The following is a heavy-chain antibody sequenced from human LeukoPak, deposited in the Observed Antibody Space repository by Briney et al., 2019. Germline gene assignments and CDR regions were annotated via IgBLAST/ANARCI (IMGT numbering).Heavy chain of an antibody. J-gene: IGHJ4*02. CDR1: GYTFTGYY. Sequence: ASVKVSCKASGYTFTGYYMHWVRQAPGQGLEWMGWINPNSGGTNYARKFQGRVTMTRDTSISTAYKELSRLRSDDTAVYYCARGIVVVPGDDYWGQGTLVTVSS. CDR3: ARGIVVVPGDDY. D-gene: IGHD2-2*01. V-gene: IGHV1-2*02. CDR2: INPNSGGT.